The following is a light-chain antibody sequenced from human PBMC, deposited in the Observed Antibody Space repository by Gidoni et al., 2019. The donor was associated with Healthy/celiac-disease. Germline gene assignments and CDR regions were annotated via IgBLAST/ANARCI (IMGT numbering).Light chain of an antibody. CDR2: AAA. J-gene: IGKJ1*01. CDR1: QSISSY. Sequence: DRVTITCRASQSISSYLNWYQQKPGKAPKLLSYAAASLQSGVPSRFSGSGSGTDFTLTISSLQPEDFATYYCQQSYSTPQTFGQGTKVEIK. V-gene: IGKV1-39*01. CDR3: QQSYSTPQT.